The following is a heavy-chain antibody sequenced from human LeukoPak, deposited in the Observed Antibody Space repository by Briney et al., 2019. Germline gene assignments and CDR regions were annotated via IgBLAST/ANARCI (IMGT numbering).Heavy chain of an antibody. D-gene: IGHD2-2*01. CDR1: GYTFTNYY. J-gene: IGHJ5*02. CDR2: IHPSGGST. CDR3: ARDSTTSSLADP. V-gene: IGHV1-46*01. Sequence: ASVKVSCKASGYTFTNYYLHWVRQAPGQGLEWMGIIHPSGGSTAYAQKFQGRVTMTRDTSTSTVYMEPSSLRSEDTAVYYRARDSTTSSLADPWGQGTLVTVSS.